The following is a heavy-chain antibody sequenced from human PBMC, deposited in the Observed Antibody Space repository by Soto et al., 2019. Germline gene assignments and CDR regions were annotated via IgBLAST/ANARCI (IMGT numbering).Heavy chain of an antibody. CDR3: APLAENIVPLRGGEVYFKY. CDR2: FDHEDGET. Sequence: QVQLVQSGAEVKKPGASVTVSCKVSGYTLTELSMHWVRQAPGKGLERMGGFDHEDGETIYAQKVQGRVNMTEDTSTDTAYRELSSRRSEDTDVYYCAPLAENIVPLRGGEVYFKYWGQGTLVTVSS. D-gene: IGHD2-15*01. J-gene: IGHJ4*02. V-gene: IGHV1-24*01. CDR1: GYTLTELS.